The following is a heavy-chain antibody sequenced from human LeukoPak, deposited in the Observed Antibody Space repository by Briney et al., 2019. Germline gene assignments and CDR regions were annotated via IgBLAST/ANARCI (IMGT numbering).Heavy chain of an antibody. D-gene: IGHD2-15*01. V-gene: IGHV3-30*02. CDR1: GFIFSTYW. CDR3: AKGPVGSNSLDY. Sequence: GGSLRLSCAASGFIFSTYWMSWVRQAPGKGLEWVAFIWYDGSNKYYADSVKGRFTISRDNFKNMLYLQMNSLRAEDTAVYYCAKGPVGSNSLDYWGQGTLVTVSS. CDR2: IWYDGSNK. J-gene: IGHJ4*02.